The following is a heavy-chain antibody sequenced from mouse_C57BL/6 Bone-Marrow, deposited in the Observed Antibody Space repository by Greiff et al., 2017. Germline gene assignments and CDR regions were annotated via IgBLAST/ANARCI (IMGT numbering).Heavy chain of an antibody. CDR2: ISYDGSN. CDR3: ARGSRAFAY. D-gene: IGHD1-1*01. V-gene: IGHV3-6*01. Sequence: EVKLMESGPGLVKPSQSLSLTCSVTGYSITSGYYWNWIRQFPGNKLEWMGYISYDGSNNYNPSLKNRISITRDTSKNQFFLKLNSVTTEDTATYYCARGSRAFAYWGQGTLVTVSA. J-gene: IGHJ3*01. CDR1: GYSITSGYY.